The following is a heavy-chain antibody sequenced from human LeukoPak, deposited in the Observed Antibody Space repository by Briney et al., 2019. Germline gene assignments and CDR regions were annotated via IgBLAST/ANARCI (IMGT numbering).Heavy chain of an antibody. CDR3: ARDWNHYDY. J-gene: IGHJ4*02. V-gene: IGHV3-53*01. CDR1: GFTVSSNF. D-gene: IGHD1-14*01. CDR2: LYSGGTT. Sequence: GGSLRLSCAVSGFTVSSNFLNWVRQAPGRGLEWVSVLYSGGTTFYADSVKGRFTISRDNSKNTLYLQMNSLRAEDTAVYYCARDWNHYDYWGQGTLVTVSS.